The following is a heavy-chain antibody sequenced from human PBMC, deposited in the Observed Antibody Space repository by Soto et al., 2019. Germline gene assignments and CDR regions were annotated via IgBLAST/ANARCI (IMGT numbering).Heavy chain of an antibody. CDR1: GFTFSSYW. CDR3: VRATRGYSFGFFDY. D-gene: IGHD5-18*01. CDR2: IKQDGSER. J-gene: IGHJ4*02. Sequence: GGSLRLSCAASGFTFSSYWMSWVRQAPGKGLEWVANIKQDGSERYYVDSVKGRFTISRENPKNSLYLQMNSLRAEDTAVYYCVRATRGYSFGFFDYWGQGTLVTVSS. V-gene: IGHV3-7*03.